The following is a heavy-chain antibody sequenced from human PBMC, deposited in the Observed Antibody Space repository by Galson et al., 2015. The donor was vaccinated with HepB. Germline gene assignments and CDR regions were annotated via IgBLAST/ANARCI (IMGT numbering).Heavy chain of an antibody. J-gene: IGHJ4*02. CDR2: INRGGDTS. CDR1: GFTFTSYG. CDR3: VRGTTAPDY. D-gene: IGHD2/OR15-2a*01. Sequence: SLRLSCAACGFTFTSYGMSWVRQAPGKGLECVSAINRGGDTSDYADSVKGRFTVSRDSSTNTLYLQMNGLRADDTAIYYCVRGTTAPDYWGQGTLVTVSS. V-gene: IGHV3-23*01.